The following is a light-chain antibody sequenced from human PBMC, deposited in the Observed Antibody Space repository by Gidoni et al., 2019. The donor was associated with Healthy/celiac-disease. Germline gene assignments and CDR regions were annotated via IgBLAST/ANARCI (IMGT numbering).Light chain of an antibody. Sequence: DIVMTQTPLSLSVTLGQSASISCKSSQSLLYGDGSTFLYWYLQKPGQSPQLLIYEVSRRFSGVPDRFSGSGSGTDFTLKISRVEAEDVGLYYCMQHLSPPITFGQGTRLEI. CDR1: QSLLYGDGSTF. CDR2: EVS. CDR3: MQHLSPPIT. V-gene: IGKV2-29*02. J-gene: IGKJ5*01.